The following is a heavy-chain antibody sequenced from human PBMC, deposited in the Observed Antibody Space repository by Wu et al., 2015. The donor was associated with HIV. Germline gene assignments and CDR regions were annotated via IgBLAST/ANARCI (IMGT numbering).Heavy chain of an antibody. J-gene: IGHJ4*02. CDR2: IIPIFGTA. V-gene: IGHV1-69*13. CDR3: AREGSSWYGPSGGYFDY. Sequence: QVQLVQSGAEVKKPGSSVKVSCKASGGTFSSYAISWVRQAPGQGLEWMGRIIPIFGTANYAQKFQGRVTITADESTSTAYMELSSLRSEDTAVYYCAREGSSWYGPSGGYFDYWGQGTLVTVSS. D-gene: IGHD6-13*01. CDR1: GGTFSSYA.